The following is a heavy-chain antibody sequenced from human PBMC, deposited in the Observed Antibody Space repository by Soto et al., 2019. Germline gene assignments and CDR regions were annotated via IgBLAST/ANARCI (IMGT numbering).Heavy chain of an antibody. D-gene: IGHD4-17*01. CDR2: IYYSGST. Sequence: QVQLQESGPGLVKPSQTLSLTCTVSGGSISSAGSYWSWIRQHPGKGLEWIGYIYYSGSTYYNPALKSRXXIXVXXSKNQFSLKLSSVTAADTAVYSCARYYGGNSDFDYWGQGTLVTVSS. CDR1: GGSISSAGSY. V-gene: IGHV4-31*03. CDR3: ARYYGGNSDFDY. J-gene: IGHJ4*02.